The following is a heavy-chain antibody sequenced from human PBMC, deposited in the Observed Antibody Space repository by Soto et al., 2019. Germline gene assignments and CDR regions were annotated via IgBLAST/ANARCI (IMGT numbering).Heavy chain of an antibody. CDR1: GYPFTNNY. J-gene: IGHJ6*02. Sequence: SVKVSCKTFGYPFTNNYMHWVRQAPGQGLEWMGRIIPILGIANYAQKFQGRVTITADKSTSTAYMELSSLRSEDTAVYYCARMGSDYESSGYNYYYYGMDVWGQGTTVTVSS. V-gene: IGHV1-69*02. D-gene: IGHD3-22*01. CDR3: ARMGSDYESSGYNYYYYGMDV. CDR2: IIPILGIA.